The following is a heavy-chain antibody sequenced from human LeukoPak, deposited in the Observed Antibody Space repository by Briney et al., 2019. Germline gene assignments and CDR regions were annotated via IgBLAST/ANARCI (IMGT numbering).Heavy chain of an antibody. J-gene: IGHJ4*02. CDR2: ISGSGGST. V-gene: IGHV3-23*01. CDR1: GFTFSSYA. D-gene: IGHD1-26*01. CDR3: ARSISVYSGSYFLDY. Sequence: GGSLRLSCAASGFTFSSYAMSWVRQAPGKGLEWVSAISGSGGSTYYTDSVKGRFTISTDNSKNTLYLQMNSLRAEDTAVYYCARSISVYSGSYFLDYWGQGTLVTVSS.